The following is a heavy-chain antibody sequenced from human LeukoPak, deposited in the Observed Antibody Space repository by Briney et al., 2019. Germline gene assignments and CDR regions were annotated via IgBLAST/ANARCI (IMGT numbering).Heavy chain of an antibody. CDR3: AKDPTYWYFDL. V-gene: IGHV3-23*01. Sequence: GGSLRLSCAASGFTFSSYAMSWVRQAPGQGLEWASAISGSGGSTYYADSVKGRFTISRDNSKNTLYLQMNSLRAEDTAVYYCAKDPTYWYFDLWGRGTLVTVSS. CDR2: ISGSGGST. J-gene: IGHJ2*01. CDR1: GFTFSSYA.